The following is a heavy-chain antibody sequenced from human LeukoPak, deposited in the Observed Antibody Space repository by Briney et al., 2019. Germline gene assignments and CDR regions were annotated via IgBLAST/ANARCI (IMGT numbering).Heavy chain of an antibody. J-gene: IGHJ4*02. CDR2: IKQDGSEK. Sequence: GGSLRLSCAASGFTFSSYWMTWVRQAPGKGLEWVANIKQDGSEKYYVDSVKGRFTISRDNAKNSLYLQMNSLRAEDTAVHYCARGGYDSSGYRIEDYWGQGTLVTVSS. D-gene: IGHD3-22*01. CDR1: GFTFSSYW. CDR3: ARGGYDSSGYRIEDY. V-gene: IGHV3-7*01.